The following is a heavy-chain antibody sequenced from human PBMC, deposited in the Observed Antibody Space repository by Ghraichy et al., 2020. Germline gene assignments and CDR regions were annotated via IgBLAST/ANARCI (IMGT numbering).Heavy chain of an antibody. CDR1: GLTFSGYV. J-gene: IGHJ5*02. CDR2: ISANGGNT. CDR3: AKAWGNCSGGTCPSYNWFDP. Sequence: GGSLRLSCAASGLTFSGYVMNWVRQAPGKGLEWVSSISANGGNTYYADSVKGRFTVSRDNSKNTLYLQMNSVRAEDTAVYYCAKAWGNCSGGTCPSYNWFDPWGQGTLVTFSS. V-gene: IGHV3-23*01. D-gene: IGHD2-15*01.